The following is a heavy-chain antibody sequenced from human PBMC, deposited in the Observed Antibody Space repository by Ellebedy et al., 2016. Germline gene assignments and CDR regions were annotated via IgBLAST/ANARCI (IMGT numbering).Heavy chain of an antibody. CDR3: ARDRKQWLATYNWFDP. Sequence: GESLKISXAASGFTFSDYYMSWIRQAPGKGLEWVSYISSSGSTIYYADSVKGRFTISRDNAKNSLYLQMNSLRAEDTAVYYCARDRKQWLATYNWFDPWGQGTLVTVSS. CDR1: GFTFSDYY. CDR2: ISSSGSTI. V-gene: IGHV3-11*01. D-gene: IGHD6-19*01. J-gene: IGHJ5*02.